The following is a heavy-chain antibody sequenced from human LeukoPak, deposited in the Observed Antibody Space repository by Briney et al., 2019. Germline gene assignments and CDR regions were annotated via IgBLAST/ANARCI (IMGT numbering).Heavy chain of an antibody. CDR2: INSDGSST. Sequence: PGGSLRLSCAASGFTFSSYWMHWVRQAPGKGLVWVSRINSDGSSTSYADSVKGRFTISRDNSKNTLYLQMNSLRAEDTAVYYCAKSGSYGPNYFDYWGQGTLVTVSS. J-gene: IGHJ4*02. CDR3: AKSGSYGPNYFDY. V-gene: IGHV3-74*01. D-gene: IGHD5-18*01. CDR1: GFTFSSYW.